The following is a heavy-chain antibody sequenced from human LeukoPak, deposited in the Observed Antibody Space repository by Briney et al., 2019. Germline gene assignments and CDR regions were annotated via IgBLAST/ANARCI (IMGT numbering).Heavy chain of an antibody. Sequence: PSETLSLTCTVSRGYISSYYLISIRQPPGKGLEWIGYIYYSGSTNYNPSLKSRVTISVDTSKNQFSLKLSSVTAADTAVYYCARAFFYDGAYSRSYHAFDIWGQGTMVTVSS. D-gene: IGHD1-26*01. CDR1: RGYISSYY. CDR3: ARAFFYDGAYSRSYHAFDI. V-gene: IGHV4-59*01. J-gene: IGHJ3*02. CDR2: IYYSGST.